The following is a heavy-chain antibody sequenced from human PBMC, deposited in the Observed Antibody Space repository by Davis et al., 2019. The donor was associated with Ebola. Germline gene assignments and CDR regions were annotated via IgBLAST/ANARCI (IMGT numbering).Heavy chain of an antibody. Sequence: SETLSLTCTVSGYSISSVYYWGWIRQHPGKGLEWIGSIYHNGNSYYNPSLKSRVTIPVDTSKNHFSLKLRSVTAADTAVYYCARGGEVLWFGELLFSRLYYMDVWGKGTTVTVSS. V-gene: IGHV4-38-2*02. J-gene: IGHJ6*03. CDR2: IYHNGNS. D-gene: IGHD3-10*01. CDR3: ARGGEVLWFGELLFSRLYYMDV. CDR1: GYSISSVYY.